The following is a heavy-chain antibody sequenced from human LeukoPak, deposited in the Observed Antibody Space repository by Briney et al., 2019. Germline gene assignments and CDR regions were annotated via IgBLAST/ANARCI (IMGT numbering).Heavy chain of an antibody. Sequence: PSETLSLTCTVSGGSISSYYWSWIRQPPGKGLGWIGYIYTSGSTNYNPSLKSRVTISVDTSKNQFSLKLSSVTAADTAVYYCARGEMATIPLWYFDLWGRGTLVTVSS. V-gene: IGHV4-4*09. CDR3: ARGEMATIPLWYFDL. CDR1: GGSISSYY. J-gene: IGHJ2*01. D-gene: IGHD5-24*01. CDR2: IYTSGST.